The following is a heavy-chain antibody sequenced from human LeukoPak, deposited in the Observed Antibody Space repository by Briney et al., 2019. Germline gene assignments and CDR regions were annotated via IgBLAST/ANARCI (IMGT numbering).Heavy chain of an antibody. D-gene: IGHD1-26*01. V-gene: IGHV3-21*01. CDR3: ARGYSGTYPNV. CDR1: GFTFSSYT. Sequence: GGSLRLSCAASGFTFSSYTMNWVRQAPGKGLEWVSSISSSSNYIFHADSVKGRFTISRDNAKDSLYLQMNSLRAEDTAIYYCARGYSGTYPNVWGQGTMVTVSS. J-gene: IGHJ3*01. CDR2: ISSSSNYI.